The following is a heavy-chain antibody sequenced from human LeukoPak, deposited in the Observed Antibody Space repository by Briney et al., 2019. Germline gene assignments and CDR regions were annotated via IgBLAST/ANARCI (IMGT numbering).Heavy chain of an antibody. CDR1: GFTFSSYE. D-gene: IGHD6-19*01. V-gene: IGHV3-30*18. Sequence: GGSLRLSCAASGFTFSSYEMNWVRQAPGKGLEWVAVISYDGSNKYYADSVKGRFTISRDNSKNTLYLQMNSLRAEDTAVYYCAKETRRYSSGWYWGQGTLVTVSS. J-gene: IGHJ4*02. CDR2: ISYDGSNK. CDR3: AKETRRYSSGWY.